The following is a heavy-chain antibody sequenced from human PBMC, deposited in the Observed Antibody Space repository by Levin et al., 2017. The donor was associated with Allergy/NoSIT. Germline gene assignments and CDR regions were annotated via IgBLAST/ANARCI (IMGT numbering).Heavy chain of an antibody. CDR2: IYYSGST. CDR3: AGGWYSRGWFDP. D-gene: IGHD6-19*01. J-gene: IGHJ5*02. Sequence: SETLSLTCTVSGGSISSYYWSWIRQPPGKGLEWIGYIYYSGSTNYNPSLKSRVTISVDTSKNQFSLKLSSVTAADTAVYYCAGGWYSRGWFDPWGQGTLVTVSS. V-gene: IGHV4-59*01. CDR1: GGSISSYY.